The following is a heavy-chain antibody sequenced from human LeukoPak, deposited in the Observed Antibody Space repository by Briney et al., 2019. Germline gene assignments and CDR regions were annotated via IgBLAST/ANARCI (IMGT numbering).Heavy chain of an antibody. CDR2: ISYDGSNK. D-gene: IGHD5-12*01. Sequence: TGGSLRLSRAASGFTFSSYGMHWVRQAPGKGLEWVAVISYDGSNKYYADSVKGRFTISRDNSKNTLYLQMNSLRADDTAVYYCAARPPIIVAGPFDYWGQGTLVTVSS. CDR1: GFTFSSYG. J-gene: IGHJ4*02. V-gene: IGHV3-30*03. CDR3: AARPPIIVAGPFDY.